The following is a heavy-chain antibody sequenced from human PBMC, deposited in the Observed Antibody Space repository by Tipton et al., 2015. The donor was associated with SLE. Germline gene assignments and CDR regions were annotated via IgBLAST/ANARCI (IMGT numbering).Heavy chain of an antibody. J-gene: IGHJ6*02. D-gene: IGHD3-10*01. Sequence: TLSLTCAVSGGSLSSSNWWSWVRQPPGKGLEWIGEIYHSGSTNYNPSLKSRIIISVDKSKNQFSLKLSSVTAADTAVYYCARTKGSGSYRYGMDVWGQGTTVTVSS. V-gene: IGHV4-4*02. CDR3: ARTKGSGSYRYGMDV. CDR1: GGSLSSSNW. CDR2: IYHSGST.